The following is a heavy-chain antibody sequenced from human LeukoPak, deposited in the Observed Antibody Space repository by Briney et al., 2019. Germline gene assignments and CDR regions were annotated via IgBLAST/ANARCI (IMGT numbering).Heavy chain of an antibody. CDR1: GGSISNYY. D-gene: IGHD2-15*01. CDR3: AREACSGGSCPDLNYYYYMDV. J-gene: IGHJ6*03. CDR2: IYYSGST. V-gene: IGHV4-39*07. Sequence: PSETLSLTCTVSGGSISNYYWGWIRQPPGKGLEWIGSIYYSGSTYYNPSLKSRVTISVDTSKNQFSLKLSSVTAADTAVYYCAREACSGGSCPDLNYYYYMDVWGKGTTVTVSS.